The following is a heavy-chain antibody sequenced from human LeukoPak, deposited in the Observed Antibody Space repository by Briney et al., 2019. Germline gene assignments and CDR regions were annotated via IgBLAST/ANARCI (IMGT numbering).Heavy chain of an antibody. Sequence: SETLSLTCTVSGGSISSYYWSWIRQPPGKGLEWIGYIYYSGSTNYNPPLKSRVTISVDTSKNQFSLKLSSVTAADTAVYYCARPRYDSSGYYPGWFDPWGQGTLVTVSS. J-gene: IGHJ5*02. CDR2: IYYSGST. CDR3: ARPRYDSSGYYPGWFDP. V-gene: IGHV4-59*08. D-gene: IGHD3-22*01. CDR1: GGSISSYY.